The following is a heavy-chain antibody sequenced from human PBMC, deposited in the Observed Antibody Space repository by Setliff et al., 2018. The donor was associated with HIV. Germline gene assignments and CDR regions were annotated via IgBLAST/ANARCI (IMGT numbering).Heavy chain of an antibody. CDR1: GYSFTDYY. CDR3: ARDYYDSSGYIFFPGLPDY. V-gene: IGHV1-2*04. J-gene: IGHJ4*02. D-gene: IGHD3-22*01. Sequence: KVSCKASGYSFTDYYIHWVRQAPGQGLEWMGWINPKSDGTNYAQKFQGWITMTRDTSISTAYMELSRLRSDDTAVYYCARDYYDSSGYIFFPGLPDYWGQGTQVTVSS. CDR2: INPKSDGT.